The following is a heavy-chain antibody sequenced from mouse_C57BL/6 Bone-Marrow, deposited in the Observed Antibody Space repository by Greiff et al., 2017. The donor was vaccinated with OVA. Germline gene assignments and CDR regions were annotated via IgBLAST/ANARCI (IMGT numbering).Heavy chain of an antibody. CDR1: GYSFTGYY. CDR2: INPSTGGT. CDR3: ARDSRGFAY. J-gene: IGHJ3*01. D-gene: IGHD3-2*01. Sequence: ESGPELVKPGASVKISCKASGYSFTGYYMNWVKQSPEKSLEWIGEINPSTGGTTYNQKFKAKATLTVDKSSSTAYMQLKSLTSEDSAVYYCARDSRGFAYWGQGTLVTVSA. V-gene: IGHV1-42*01.